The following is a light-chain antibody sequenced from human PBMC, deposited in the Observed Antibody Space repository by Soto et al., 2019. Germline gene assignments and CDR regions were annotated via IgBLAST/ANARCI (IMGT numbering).Light chain of an antibody. V-gene: IGKV1-5*03. CDR1: QSISSW. Sequence: DIQMTQSPSTLSASVGDRVTITCRASQSISSWLAWYQQKPGKAPKLLIYKASSLESGAPSRFSGSGSGTEFTLTISSLHPDDFATYYCQQYNSYPLTFGGGTKVDIK. CDR3: QQYNSYPLT. J-gene: IGKJ4*01. CDR2: KAS.